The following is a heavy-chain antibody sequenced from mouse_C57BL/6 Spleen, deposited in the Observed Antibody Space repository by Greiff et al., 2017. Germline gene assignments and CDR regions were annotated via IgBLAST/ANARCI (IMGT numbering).Heavy chain of an antibody. CDR2: IDPSDSYT. V-gene: IGHV1-69*01. J-gene: IGHJ3*01. Sequence: QVQLKQPGAELVMPGASVKLSCKASGYTFTSYWMHWVKQRPGQGLEWIGEIDPSDSYTNYNQKFKGKSTLTVDKSSSTAYMQLSSLTSEDSAVYYCARGTGTSGTWFAYWGQGTLVTVSA. CDR1: GYTFTSYW. D-gene: IGHD4-1*01. CDR3: ARGTGTSGTWFAY.